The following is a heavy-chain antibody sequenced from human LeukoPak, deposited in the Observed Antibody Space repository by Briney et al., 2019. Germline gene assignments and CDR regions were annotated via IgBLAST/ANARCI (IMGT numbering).Heavy chain of an antibody. CDR2: INQDGSDE. CDR1: GFTVSSNY. V-gene: IGHV3-7*01. Sequence: GGSLRLSCAASGFTVSSNYISWVRQAPGKGLEWVANINQDGSDENYVDSVKGRFTISRDDAKNSLYLQMSSLRAEDTAVYYCARESTRGRPGCWGQGTQVTVSS. CDR3: ARESTRGRPGC. D-gene: IGHD3-10*01. J-gene: IGHJ4*02.